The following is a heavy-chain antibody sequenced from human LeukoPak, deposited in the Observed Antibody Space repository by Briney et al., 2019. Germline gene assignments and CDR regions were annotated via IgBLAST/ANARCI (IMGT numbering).Heavy chain of an antibody. CDR1: GFTFSSYW. V-gene: IGHV3-7*01. CDR2: IKQDGSEK. J-gene: IGHJ4*02. Sequence: PGGSLRLSCAASGFTFSSYWMSWVRQAPGKGLEWVANIKQDGSEKYYVDSVKGRFTISRDNAKNSLYLQMNSLRAEDTAVSYCARGGYCGGDCYSGDYWGQGTLVTVSS. D-gene: IGHD2-21*02. CDR3: ARGGYCGGDCYSGDY.